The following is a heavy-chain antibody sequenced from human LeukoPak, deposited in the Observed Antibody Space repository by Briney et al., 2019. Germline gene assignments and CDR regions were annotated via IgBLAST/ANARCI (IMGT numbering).Heavy chain of an antibody. D-gene: IGHD3-10*01. J-gene: IGHJ4*02. CDR1: GYTFTSYD. CDR2: MNPNSSNR. V-gene: IGHV1-8*01. CDR3: ARGLRITMVRGVKPEYYFDY. Sequence: GASVTVSCKASGYTFTSYDINWVRQATGQGHELMGLMNPNSSNRGYAQTFQGRVTMTRNTSISTAYMELSSLRSEETAVYYCARGLRITMVRGVKPEYYFDYWGQGTLVTVSS.